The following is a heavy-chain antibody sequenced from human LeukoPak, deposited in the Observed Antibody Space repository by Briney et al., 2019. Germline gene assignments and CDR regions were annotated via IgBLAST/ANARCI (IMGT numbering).Heavy chain of an antibody. V-gene: IGHV1-24*01. J-gene: IGHJ4*02. D-gene: IGHD2-2*01. CDR3: ATAPYSCSSTSCYFDY. CDR2: FDPEDGET. CDR1: GYTLTELS. Sequence: ASVKVSCKVSGYTLTELSMHWVRQAPGKGLEWRVGFDPEDGETIYAQKFQGRVTMTEDTSTDTAYMELSSLRSEDTAVYYCATAPYSCSSTSCYFDYWGQGTLVTVSS.